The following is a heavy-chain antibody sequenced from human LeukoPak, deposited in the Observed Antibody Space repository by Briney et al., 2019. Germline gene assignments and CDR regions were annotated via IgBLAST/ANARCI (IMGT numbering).Heavy chain of an antibody. CDR2: IYYSGST. D-gene: IGHD2-2*02. CDR3: ARLYCSSTSCHIDY. CDR1: GGSISSYY. J-gene: IGHJ4*02. V-gene: IGHV4-59*12. Sequence: PSETLSLTCSVSGGSISSYYWSWIRQPPGKGLEWIGYIYYSGSTYYNPALKSRVTISIDTSKNQFSLKLSSVTAADTAVYYCARLYCSSTSCHIDYWGQGTLVTVSS.